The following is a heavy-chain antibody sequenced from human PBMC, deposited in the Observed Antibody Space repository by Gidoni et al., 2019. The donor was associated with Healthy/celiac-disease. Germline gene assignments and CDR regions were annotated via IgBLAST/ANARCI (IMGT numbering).Heavy chain of an antibody. J-gene: IGHJ4*02. CDR1: GGSFSGYY. V-gene: IGHV4-34*01. CDR3: ARGGSSSN. CDR2: ITHSGST. D-gene: IGHD6-6*01. Sequence: QVQLQQGGGGLLKPSETRSLTWAVYGGSFSGYYWSWIRQPPGKGLEWMGEITHSGSTHYTPSLKSRVTISVDTSKNQFSLKLSSVTAADTAVYYCARGGSSSNWGQGTLVTVSS.